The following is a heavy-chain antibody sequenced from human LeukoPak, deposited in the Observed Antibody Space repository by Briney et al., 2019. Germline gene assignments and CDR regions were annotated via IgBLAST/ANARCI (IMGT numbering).Heavy chain of an antibody. Sequence: SETLSLTCTVSGGSISSYYWSWIRQPLGKGLELIGYIYYSGSTNYNPSLKSRVTISVDTSKNQFSLKLSSVTAADTAMYYCARVSSGVYFDYWGQGTLVTVSS. CDR3: ARVSSGVYFDY. CDR2: IYYSGST. CDR1: GGSISSYY. V-gene: IGHV4-59*01. J-gene: IGHJ4*02. D-gene: IGHD2-15*01.